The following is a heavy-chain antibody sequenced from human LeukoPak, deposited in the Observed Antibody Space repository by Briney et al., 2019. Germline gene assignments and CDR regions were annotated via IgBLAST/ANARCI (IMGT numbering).Heavy chain of an antibody. V-gene: IGHV3-23*01. D-gene: IGHD2-2*01. CDR3: AKGIMRRVPAASVDY. Sequence: GGSLRLSCAASGFTFSSYAMSWVRQAPGKGLEWVSAISGSGGSTYYADSVKGRLTISRDNSKNTLYLQMNSLRAEDTAVYYCAKGIMRRVPAASVDYWGQGTLVTVSS. J-gene: IGHJ4*02. CDR2: ISGSGGST. CDR1: GFTFSSYA.